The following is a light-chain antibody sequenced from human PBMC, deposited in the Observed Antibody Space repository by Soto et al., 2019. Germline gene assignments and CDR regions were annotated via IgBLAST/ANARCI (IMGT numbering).Light chain of an antibody. Sequence: EIVLTQSPATLSLSPGERATLSCRASQGVSRFLAWYQQKPGQAPRLLIYDASHRATGIPARFSGSGSGTDFTLTISSLEPEDFGVYYCQQRASWLTFGGGTKVDIK. V-gene: IGKV3-11*01. CDR3: QQRASWLT. CDR2: DAS. CDR1: QGVSRF. J-gene: IGKJ4*01.